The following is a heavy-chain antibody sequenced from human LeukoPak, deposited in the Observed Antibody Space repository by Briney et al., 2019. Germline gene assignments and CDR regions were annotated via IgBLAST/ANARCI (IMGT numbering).Heavy chain of an antibody. CDR3: AVRDSSSWYNWFDP. Sequence: GGSLRLSCAAFGFTFSNYAMSWVRQAPGKGLEWVSVISASGDSTYYADSVKGRFTISRDNSKNTLYLQMNSLRAEDTAVYYCAVRDSSSWYNWFDPWGQGTLVTVSS. CDR1: GFTFSNYA. D-gene: IGHD6-13*01. J-gene: IGHJ5*02. CDR2: ISASGDST. V-gene: IGHV3-23*01.